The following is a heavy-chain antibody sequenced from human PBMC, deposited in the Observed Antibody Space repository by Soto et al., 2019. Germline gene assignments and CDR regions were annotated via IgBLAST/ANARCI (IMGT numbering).Heavy chain of an antibody. V-gene: IGHV4-30-4*01. CDR1: GDSVSGGDSY. CDR2: TSFSGYI. J-gene: IGHJ4*02. CDR3: VRGGNPYHYATSGPGTFDK. Sequence: QVQLQESGPGLVKPSQTLSLTCTVSGDSVSGGDSYWSWIRQPPGKALEWIGYTSFSGYISYSPSLKRRVTISVDMSKSQFSLRLTSVTAADTAIYYCVRGGNPYHYATSGPGTFDKWGQGTLVSVSS. D-gene: IGHD3-22*01.